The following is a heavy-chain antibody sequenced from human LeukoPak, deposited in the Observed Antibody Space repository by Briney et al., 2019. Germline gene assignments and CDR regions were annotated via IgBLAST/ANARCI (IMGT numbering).Heavy chain of an antibody. V-gene: IGHV4-59*01. J-gene: IGHJ4*02. CDR1: GGSFSGYY. Sequence: PSETLSLTCAVYGGSFSGYYWSWIRQPPGKGLEWIGYFYYSGSTNYNPSLKSRVTISVDTSKNQFSLMLSSVTAADTAVYYCARVSGDTTMVDYWGQGTLVTVSS. D-gene: IGHD5-18*01. CDR2: FYYSGST. CDR3: ARVSGDTTMVDY.